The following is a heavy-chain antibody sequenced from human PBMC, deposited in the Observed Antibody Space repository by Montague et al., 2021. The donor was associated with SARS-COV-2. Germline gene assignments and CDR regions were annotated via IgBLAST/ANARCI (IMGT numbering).Heavy chain of an antibody. D-gene: IGHD1-14*01. CDR3: VRDTGSAQTGFDA. J-gene: IGHJ4*02. V-gene: IGHV6-1*01. CDR1: GDSVWSNTAA. Sequence: CAISGDSVWSNTAAWNWIRQSPSRGLEWLGRTNYRSKWTSDYATSVKGRITINPDTSENQFSLHLRSVTPEDTGVYYCVRDTGSAQTGFDAWGQGTLVTVSS. CDR2: TNYRSKWTS.